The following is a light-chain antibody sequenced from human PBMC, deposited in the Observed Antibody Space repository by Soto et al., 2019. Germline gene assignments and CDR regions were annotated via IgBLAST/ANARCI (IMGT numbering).Light chain of an antibody. CDR3: QQYYNWWA. V-gene: IGKV3-15*01. Sequence: EIVMTQSPAALSVSPGERATLSCRASQSISSNLAWYQQKPGQAPRLLIYDTSTRATGIPARFSGSGSGTEFTLTISSLQSEDFAVYFCQQYYNWWAFGQGTKVAIK. CDR1: QSISSN. J-gene: IGKJ1*01. CDR2: DTS.